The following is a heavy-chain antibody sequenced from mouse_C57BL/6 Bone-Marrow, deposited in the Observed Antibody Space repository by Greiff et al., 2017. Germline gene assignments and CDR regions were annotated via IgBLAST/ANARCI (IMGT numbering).Heavy chain of an antibody. V-gene: IGHV1-61*01. D-gene: IGHD1-1*01. CDR1: GYTFTSYW. CDR3: AREDGSSFHYFDY. CDR2: LYPSDSET. J-gene: IGHJ2*01. Sequence: QVQLQQPGAELVRPGSSVKLSCKASGYTFTSYWLDWVKPRPGQGLDWIGNLYPSDSETHYNQKFKDKATLTVDKSSSTAYMQLSSLTSEDSAVDYCAREDGSSFHYFDYWGQGTTLTVSS.